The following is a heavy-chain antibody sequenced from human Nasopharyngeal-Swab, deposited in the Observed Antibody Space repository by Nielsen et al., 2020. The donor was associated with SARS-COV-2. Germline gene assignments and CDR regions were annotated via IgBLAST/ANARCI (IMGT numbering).Heavy chain of an antibody. CDR2: TYYRSKWYN. CDR3: ARARGAYGDYYYYYYTDV. D-gene: IGHD4-17*01. Sequence: SQTLSLTCAISGDSVSSSSAAWNWIRQSPPRGLECLGRTYYRSKWYNDYAVSVKSRITINPDTSKNQFSLHLNSVTPEDTAVYYCARARGAYGDYYYYYYTDVWGKGTTVTVSS. CDR1: GDSVSSSSAA. J-gene: IGHJ6*03. V-gene: IGHV6-1*01.